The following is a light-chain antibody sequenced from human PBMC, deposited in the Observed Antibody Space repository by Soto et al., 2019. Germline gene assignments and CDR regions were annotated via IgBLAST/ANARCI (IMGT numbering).Light chain of an antibody. CDR2: EVT. CDR3: SSYAGSNTFVV. J-gene: IGLJ2*01. V-gene: IGLV2-8*01. Sequence: QSVLSQPPSASGSLGQSVTISCTGTSRDVGDYNYVSWYQQHPGKAPKVMIYEVTKRPSGVPDRFSGSKSGNTASLTVSGLQAEDEADYYCSSYAGSNTFVVFGGGTQFTVL. CDR1: SRDVGDYNY.